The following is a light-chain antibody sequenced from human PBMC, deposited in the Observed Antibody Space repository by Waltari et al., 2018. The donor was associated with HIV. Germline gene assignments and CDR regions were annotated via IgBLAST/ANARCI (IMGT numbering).Light chain of an antibody. CDR1: PSVLSTTRNVNS. CDR2: WAS. Sequence: DTVLTQSPDSLTVSLGERATLNCKASPSVLSTTRNVNSLAGYQQKPGHPPKLLISWASGRRSGVPDRFSGGGSGTDFTLTISSLQAEDVAVYYCQQYYSHPRTFGQGTKLEI. J-gene: IGKJ2*01. V-gene: IGKV4-1*01. CDR3: QQYYSHPRT.